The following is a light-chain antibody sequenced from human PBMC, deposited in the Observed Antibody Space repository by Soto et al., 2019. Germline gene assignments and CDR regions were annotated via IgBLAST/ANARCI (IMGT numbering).Light chain of an antibody. J-gene: IGKJ5*01. V-gene: IGKV1-13*02. CDR1: QAIRGA. CDR3: QQCNSYPIT. Sequence: AIQLTQSPSSLSASVGDRVTITCRASQAIRGALAWYQQKPGKAPKMLIYDVSTLESGVPLRFSGSSSGTDFTLTISSLQPVDFATYYCQQCNSYPITFGQGTRLEIK. CDR2: DVS.